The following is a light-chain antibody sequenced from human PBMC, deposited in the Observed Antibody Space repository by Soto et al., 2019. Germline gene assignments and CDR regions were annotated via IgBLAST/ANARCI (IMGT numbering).Light chain of an antibody. CDR1: QSGSNNY. CDR2: GAS. V-gene: IGKV3-20*01. Sequence: EIVFCQSPCTVSLSPGERATLSCRAIQSGSNNYLAWYQQKPGQAPRLLIYGASNRATGIPDRFSGSGSGTDFTLTISRLEPEDFAVYYCQQYTNWPPITFCQGARLEVK. J-gene: IGKJ5*01. CDR3: QQYTNWPPIT.